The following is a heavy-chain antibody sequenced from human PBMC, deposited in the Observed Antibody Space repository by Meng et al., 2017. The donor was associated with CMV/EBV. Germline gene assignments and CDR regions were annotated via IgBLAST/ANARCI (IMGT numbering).Heavy chain of an antibody. CDR3: ARLYYDFWSGYDR. CDR2: IYYRGST. CDR1: GGSVSSGSYY. V-gene: IGHV4-61*01. Sequence: VSGGSVSSGSYYWSWIRQPPGKGLEWIGYIYYRGSTNYHPSLKSRVTISVDTSKNQFSLKLSSVTAADTAVYYCARLYYDFWSGYDRWGQGTLVTVSS. J-gene: IGHJ5*02. D-gene: IGHD3-3*01.